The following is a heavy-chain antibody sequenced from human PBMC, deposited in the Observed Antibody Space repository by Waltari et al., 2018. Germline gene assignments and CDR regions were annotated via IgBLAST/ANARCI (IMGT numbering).Heavy chain of an antibody. Sequence: QVQLQQWGAGLLKPSETLSLTCAVYGGSFSGYYWSWIRQPPGKGLEWIGEINHSGRTNYNPSLKSRVTISVDTSKNQFSLKLSSVTAADTAVYYCARRKWLRWGGIDYWGQGTLVTVSS. CDR2: INHSGRT. CDR3: ARRKWLRWGGIDY. V-gene: IGHV4-34*01. D-gene: IGHD5-12*01. CDR1: GGSFSGYY. J-gene: IGHJ4*02.